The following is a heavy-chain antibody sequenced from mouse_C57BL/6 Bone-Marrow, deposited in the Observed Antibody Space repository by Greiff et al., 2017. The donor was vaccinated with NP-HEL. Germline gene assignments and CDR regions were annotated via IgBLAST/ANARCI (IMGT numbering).Heavy chain of an antibody. D-gene: IGHD1-1*01. J-gene: IGHJ3*01. V-gene: IGHV1-9*01. CDR2: ILPGSGST. CDR1: GYTFTGYW. CDR3: APITTGPLGFAY. Sequence: VQLQESGAELMKPGASVKLSCKATGYTFTGYWIEWVKQRPGHGLEWIGEILPGSGSTNYNEKFKGKATFTADTSSTTAYMQLSSLTTEDSAIYDCAPITTGPLGFAYWGQGTLVTVSA.